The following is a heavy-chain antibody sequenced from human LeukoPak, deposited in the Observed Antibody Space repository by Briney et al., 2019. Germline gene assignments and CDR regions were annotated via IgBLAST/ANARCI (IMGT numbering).Heavy chain of an antibody. CDR3: ARYCGVYYYDSSGYRSAFDI. V-gene: IGHV4-39*01. CDR1: GGSISSSSYY. Sequence: PSETLSLTCTVSGGSISSSSYYWGWIRQPPGKGLEWIGSIYYSGSTYYNPSLKSRVTISVDTSKNQFSLRLSSVTAADTAVYYCARYCGVYYYDSSGYRSAFDIWGQGTMVTVSS. D-gene: IGHD3-22*01. J-gene: IGHJ3*02. CDR2: IYYSGST.